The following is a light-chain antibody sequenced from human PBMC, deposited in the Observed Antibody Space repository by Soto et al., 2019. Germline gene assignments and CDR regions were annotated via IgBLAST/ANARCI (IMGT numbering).Light chain of an antibody. J-gene: IGKJ1*01. V-gene: IGKV2-28*01. CDR1: QSLLHSNGYNY. Sequence: DIVMTQSPLSLPVTPGEPASISCRSSQSLLHSNGYNYLDWYLQKPGQSPQLLIYLGSNRASGGPDRFSGSEPGTDVILKISRGEAEDVGVYYCMQALQTPWTFGQGTKVEIK. CDR2: LGS. CDR3: MQALQTPWT.